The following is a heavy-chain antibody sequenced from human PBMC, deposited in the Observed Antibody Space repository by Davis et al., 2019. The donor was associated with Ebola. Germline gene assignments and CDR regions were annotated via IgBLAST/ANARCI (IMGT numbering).Heavy chain of an antibody. CDR3: ATSNWFDP. CDR2: IYYSGRT. CDR1: GGSVSSYY. J-gene: IGHJ5*02. Sequence: SETLSLTCSVSGGSVSSYYWSWIRQPPGKALEWIGYIYYSGRTNYNPSLKSRVTISLDTSKNQFSLKLTSVTAADTSVYYCATSNWFDPWGQGTLVIVSS. V-gene: IGHV4-59*08.